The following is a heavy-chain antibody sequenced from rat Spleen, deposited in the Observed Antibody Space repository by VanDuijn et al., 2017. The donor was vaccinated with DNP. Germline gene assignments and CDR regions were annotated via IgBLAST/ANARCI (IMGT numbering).Heavy chain of an antibody. Sequence: EVRLVESGGDLVQPGRSLKLFCAASGFTFSDYYMAWFRQAPTKGLEWVAYIRYDGGGTKYGDAVRGRFTISRDNAKNTLYLQMNGLRSEDMATYYCARWNSGHFDYWGQGVMVPVSS. CDR2: IRYDGGGT. J-gene: IGHJ2*01. CDR3: ARWNSGHFDY. V-gene: IGHV5-22*01. CDR1: GFTFSDYY. D-gene: IGHD4-3*01.